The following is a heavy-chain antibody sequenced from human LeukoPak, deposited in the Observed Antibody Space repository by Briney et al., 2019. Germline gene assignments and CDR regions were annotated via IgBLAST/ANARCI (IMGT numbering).Heavy chain of an antibody. Sequence: ASVKVSCKASGYTFTGYYMHWVRQAPGQGLGWMGWINPNSGGTNYAQKFQGRVTMTRDTSISTAYMELSRLRSDDTAVYYCARTPTDCSSTSCRKNWFDPWGQGTLVTVSS. CDR1: GYTFTGYY. D-gene: IGHD2-2*01. CDR2: INPNSGGT. CDR3: ARTPTDCSSTSCRKNWFDP. J-gene: IGHJ5*02. V-gene: IGHV1-2*02.